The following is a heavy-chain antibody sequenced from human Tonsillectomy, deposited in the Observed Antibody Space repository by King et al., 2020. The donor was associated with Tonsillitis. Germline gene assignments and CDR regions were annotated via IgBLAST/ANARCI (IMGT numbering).Heavy chain of an antibody. V-gene: IGHV4-59*01. Sequence: VQLQESGTGLVKPSETLSLTCSVSGGSISTFYWSWVRQPPGKGLEWIGHIYYSGSTNYNSSLKSRVTISVDTSKNQFSLKLSSVTAADTAVYYCARDTCYYNSISWNDAFDIWGQGTKVTVAS. CDR3: ARDTCYYNSISWNDAFDI. CDR1: GGSISTFY. D-gene: IGHD3-22*01. J-gene: IGHJ3*02. CDR2: IYYSGST.